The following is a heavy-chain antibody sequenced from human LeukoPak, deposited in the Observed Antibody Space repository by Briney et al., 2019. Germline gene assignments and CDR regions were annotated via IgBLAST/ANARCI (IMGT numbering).Heavy chain of an antibody. J-gene: IGHJ3*02. CDR1: GFTLSDHG. CDR2: IWNDGSKK. Sequence: PGGSLRLSCAASGFTLSDHGMHWVRQAPGKGLEWVAVIWNDGSKKYYGDSVKGRFTISRDTSKNTLDLQMDSLRVEDTAVYYCARSTRGDSNGQGDDLDIWGQGTMVTVS. CDR3: ARSTRGDSNGQGDDLDI. V-gene: IGHV3-33*01. D-gene: IGHD3-22*01.